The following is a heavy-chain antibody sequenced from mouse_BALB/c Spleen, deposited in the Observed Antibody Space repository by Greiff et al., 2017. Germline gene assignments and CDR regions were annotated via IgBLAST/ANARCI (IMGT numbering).Heavy chain of an antibody. CDR1: GYSITSGYY. J-gene: IGHJ1*01. CDR2: ISYDGSN. CDR3: APTVHWYFDV. Sequence: LQQSGPGLVKPSQSLSLTCSVTGYSITSGYYWNWIRQFPGNKLEWMGYISYDGSNNYNPSLKNRISITRDTSKNQFFLKLNSVTTEDTATYYCAPTVHWYFDVWGAGTTVTVSS. V-gene: IGHV3-6*02. D-gene: IGHD1-1*01.